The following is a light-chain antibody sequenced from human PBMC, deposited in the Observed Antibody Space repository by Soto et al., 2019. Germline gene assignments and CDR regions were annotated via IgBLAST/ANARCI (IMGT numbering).Light chain of an antibody. CDR2: DTS. V-gene: IGKV3-20*01. CDR3: QQFCRSWT. J-gene: IGKJ1*01. CDR1: QSVSSTY. Sequence: EIVLTQSPGTLSLSPGERATLSCRASQSVSSTYLAWYQQKPGQAPRLLIYDTSSRATGIPDRFSGSGSVTDFTLTISRLEPEGFAVYYCQQFCRSWTCGQGTKVDIK.